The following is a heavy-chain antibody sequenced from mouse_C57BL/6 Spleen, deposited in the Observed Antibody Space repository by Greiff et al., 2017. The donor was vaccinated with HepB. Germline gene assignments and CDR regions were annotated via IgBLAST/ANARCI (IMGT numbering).Heavy chain of an antibody. V-gene: IGHV1-22*01. CDR2: INPNNGGT. CDR3: ARPDYYGSSYGWYFDV. CDR1: GYTFTDYN. D-gene: IGHD1-1*01. J-gene: IGHJ1*03. Sequence: EVQLQQSGPELVKPGASVKMSCKASGYTFTDYNMHWVKQSHGKSLEWIGYINPNNGGTSYNQKFKGKATLTVNKSSSTAYMELRSLTSEDSAVYYCARPDYYGSSYGWYFDVWGTGTTVTVSS.